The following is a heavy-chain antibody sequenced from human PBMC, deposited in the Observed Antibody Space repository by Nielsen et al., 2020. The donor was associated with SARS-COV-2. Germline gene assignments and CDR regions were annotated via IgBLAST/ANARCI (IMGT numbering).Heavy chain of an antibody. J-gene: IGHJ3*02. CDR3: ARVRGITIFGVVINDAFDI. CDR2: MNPNSGNT. Sequence: SVKVSCKASGYTFTSYDINWVRQATGQGLEWMGWMNPNSGNTGYAQKFQGRVTMTRNTSISTAYMELSSLRSEDTAVYYCARVRGITIFGVVINDAFDIWGQGTMVTVSS. CDR1: GYTFTSYD. V-gene: IGHV1-8*01. D-gene: IGHD3-3*01.